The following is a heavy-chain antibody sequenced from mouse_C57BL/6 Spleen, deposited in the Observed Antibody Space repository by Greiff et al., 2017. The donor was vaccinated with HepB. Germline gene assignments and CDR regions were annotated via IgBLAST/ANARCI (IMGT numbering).Heavy chain of an antibody. J-gene: IGHJ2*01. CDR1: GYTFTDYN. Sequence: EVKLQQSGPELVKPGASVKMSCKASGYTFTDYNMHWVKQSHGKSLEWIGYINPNNGGTSYNQKFKGKATLTVNKSSSTAYMELRSLTSEDSAVYYCAIERIYDGYYGYWGQGTTLTVSS. V-gene: IGHV1-22*01. D-gene: IGHD2-3*01. CDR2: INPNNGGT. CDR3: AIERIYDGYYGY.